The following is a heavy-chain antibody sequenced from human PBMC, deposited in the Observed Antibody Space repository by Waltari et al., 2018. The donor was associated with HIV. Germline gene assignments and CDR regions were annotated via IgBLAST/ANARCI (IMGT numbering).Heavy chain of an antibody. CDR2: IYYSGST. J-gene: IGHJ6*02. Sequence: QVQLQESGPGLVKPSETLSLTCTVSGGSISSYYWSWFRQPPGKGLEWIGYIYYSGSTNYNPSLKSRVTISVDTSKNQFSLKLSSVTAADTAVYYCARCLWFGGEYGMDVWGQGTTVTVSS. CDR1: GGSISSYY. V-gene: IGHV4-59*01. D-gene: IGHD3-10*01. CDR3: ARCLWFGGEYGMDV.